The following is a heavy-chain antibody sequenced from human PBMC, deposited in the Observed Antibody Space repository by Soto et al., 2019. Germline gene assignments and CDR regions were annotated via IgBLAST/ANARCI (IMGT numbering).Heavy chain of an antibody. V-gene: IGHV1-69*06. CDR2: IIPIFGTA. D-gene: IGHD6-19*01. CDR1: GGTFSSYA. CDR3: AGGGGWHQNWFDP. Sequence: ASVKVSCKASGGTFSSYATSWVRQAPGQGLEWMGGIIPIFGTANYAQKFQGRVTITADKSTSTAYMELSSLRSEDTAVYYCAGGGGWHQNWFDPWGQGTLVTVSS. J-gene: IGHJ5*02.